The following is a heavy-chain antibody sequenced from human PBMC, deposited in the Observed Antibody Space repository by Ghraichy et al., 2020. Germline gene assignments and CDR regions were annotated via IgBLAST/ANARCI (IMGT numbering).Heavy chain of an antibody. CDR1: GFTFSSYS. CDR3: ASDLPVYYDSLEGAFDI. CDR2: ISSSSYI. D-gene: IGHD3-22*01. V-gene: IGHV3-21*01. Sequence: GGSLRLSCAASGFTFSSYSMNWVRQAPGKGLEWVSSISSSSYIYYADSVKGRFTISRDNAKNSLYLQMNSLRAEDTAVYYCASDLPVYYDSLEGAFDIWGQGTMVTVSS. J-gene: IGHJ3*02.